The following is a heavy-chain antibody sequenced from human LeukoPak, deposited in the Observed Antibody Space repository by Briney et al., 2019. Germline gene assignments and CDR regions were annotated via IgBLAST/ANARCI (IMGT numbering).Heavy chain of an antibody. CDR1: GGSISSGGYS. CDR3: ARVISSDCTNGVCYLSQGVAFDI. CDR2: IYHSGST. J-gene: IGHJ3*02. V-gene: IGHV4-30-2*01. Sequence: SETLSLTCAVSGGSISSGGYSWSWIRQPPGKGLEWIGNIYHSGSTYYNPSLKSRVTISVDRSKNQFSLKLSSVTAADTAVYYCARVISSDCTNGVCYLSQGVAFDIWGQGTMVTVSS. D-gene: IGHD2-8*01.